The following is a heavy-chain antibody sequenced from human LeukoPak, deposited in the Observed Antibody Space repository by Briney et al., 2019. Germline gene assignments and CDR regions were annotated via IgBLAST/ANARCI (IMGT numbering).Heavy chain of an antibody. D-gene: IGHD1-1*01. CDR2: IYYSGST. CDR1: AGSISSSSYY. J-gene: IGHJ6*02. V-gene: IGHV4-39*01. CDR3: ARRAWKYYYYGMDV. Sequence: SETLSLTCTVSAGSISSSSYYWGWIRQPPGKGLEWIGSIYYSGSTYYNPSLKSRVTISVDTSKNQFSLKLSSVTAADTAVYYCARRAWKYYYYGMDVWGQGTTVTVSS.